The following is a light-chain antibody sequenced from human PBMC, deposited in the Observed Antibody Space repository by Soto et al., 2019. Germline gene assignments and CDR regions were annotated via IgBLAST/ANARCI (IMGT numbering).Light chain of an antibody. CDR1: QSVSSSC. CDR2: GAS. V-gene: IGKV3-20*01. Sequence: EIELTQSPGTLSLSPGERATLSCRASQSVSSSCLAWYQQKPGQAPRRLIYGASIRATGIPDRCSGSGSGTDFTLTISRLEPADCAVYYCQQYGNSPSLTFGGGTNVEIK. J-gene: IGKJ4*01. CDR3: QQYGNSPSLT.